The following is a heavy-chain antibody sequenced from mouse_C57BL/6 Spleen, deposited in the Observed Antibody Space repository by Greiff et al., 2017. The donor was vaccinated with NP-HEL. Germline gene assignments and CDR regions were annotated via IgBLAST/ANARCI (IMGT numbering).Heavy chain of an antibody. J-gene: IGHJ3*01. CDR2: INPSNGGT. CDR3: ARGRNDYDWFAY. CDR1: GYTFTSYW. D-gene: IGHD2-4*01. Sequence: QVQLKQPGTELVKPGASVKLSCKASGYTFTSYWMHWVKQRPGQGLEWIGNINPSNGGTNYNEKFKSKATLTVDKSSSTAYMQLSSLTSEDSAVYYCARGRNDYDWFAYWGQGTLVTVSA. V-gene: IGHV1-53*01.